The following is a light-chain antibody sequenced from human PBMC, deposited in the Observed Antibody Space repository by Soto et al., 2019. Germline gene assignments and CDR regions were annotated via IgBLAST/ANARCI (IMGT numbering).Light chain of an antibody. CDR1: QSISSW. CDR3: QQYNSYST. V-gene: IGKV1-5*03. CDR2: KAS. Sequence: DIQMTQSPSTLSASVGDRVTITCRASQSISSWLAWYQQKPGKAPKLLIYKASSLESGVPSRFNGSESETEFTLTISSLQPDDFATYYCQQYNSYSTFGQGTKVEIK. J-gene: IGKJ1*01.